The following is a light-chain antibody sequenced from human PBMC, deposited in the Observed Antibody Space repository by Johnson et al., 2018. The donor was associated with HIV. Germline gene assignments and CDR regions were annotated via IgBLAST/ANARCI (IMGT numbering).Light chain of an antibody. Sequence: QSVLTQPPSVSAAPGQKVTISCSGSSSNIGNNYVSWYQQLPGTAPKLLIYDNNKRPSGIPDRFSGSKSGTSATLGITGLQTGDEADYYCGTWDSYLTAEVFGSRTKVTFL. CDR2: DNN. CDR3: GTWDSYLTAEV. CDR1: SSNIGNNY. V-gene: IGLV1-51*01. J-gene: IGLJ1*01.